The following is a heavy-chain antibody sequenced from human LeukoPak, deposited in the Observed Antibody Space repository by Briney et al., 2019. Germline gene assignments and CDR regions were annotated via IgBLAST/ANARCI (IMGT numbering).Heavy chain of an antibody. CDR3: AKTRPLDSSSWSHGDY. CDR1: GFTFSSYA. D-gene: IGHD6-13*01. CDR2: ISGSGDST. Sequence: AGGSLRLSCAASGFTFSSYAMSWVRQAPGKGLEWVLAISGSGDSTYYGDSVKGRFTISRDNSKNTLYLQMNSLRAEDTAVYYCAKTRPLDSSSWSHGDYWGQGTLVTVSS. V-gene: IGHV3-23*01. J-gene: IGHJ4*02.